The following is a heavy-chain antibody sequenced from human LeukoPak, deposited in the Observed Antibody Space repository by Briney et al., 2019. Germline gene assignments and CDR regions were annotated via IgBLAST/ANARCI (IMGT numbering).Heavy chain of an antibody. D-gene: IGHD2-2*01. CDR2: ISWNSGTT. CDR1: GFTFSSYA. CDR3: AKGVPTTDCSSTSCHGPPRGY. Sequence: GGSLRLSCAASGFTFSSYAMSWVRQAPGKGLEWVSAISWNSGTTQFADSVKGRFTISRDNSKNTLYLQMNSLRAEDTAVYYCAKGVPTTDCSSTSCHGPPRGYWGQGTLVTVSS. V-gene: IGHV3-23*01. J-gene: IGHJ4*02.